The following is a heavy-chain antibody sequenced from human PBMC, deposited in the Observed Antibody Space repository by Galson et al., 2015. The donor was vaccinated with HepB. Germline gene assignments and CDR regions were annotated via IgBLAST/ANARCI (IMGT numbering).Heavy chain of an antibody. CDR2: ISAYNGNT. CDR3: ARDYYDSSGYYRWDY. V-gene: IGHV1-18*04. J-gene: IGHJ4*02. CDR1: GYTFTSYG. D-gene: IGHD3-22*01. Sequence: SVKVSCKASGYTFTSYGISWVRQAPGQGLEWMGWISAYNGNTNYAQKLQGRVTMTTDTSTSTAHMELRSLRSDDTAVYYCARDYYDSSGYYRWDYWGQGTLVTVSS.